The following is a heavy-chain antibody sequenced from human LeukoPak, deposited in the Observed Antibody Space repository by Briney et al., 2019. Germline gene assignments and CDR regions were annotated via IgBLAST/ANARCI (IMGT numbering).Heavy chain of an antibody. CDR1: GGFLSSGTYY. CDR3: ARVTTGGYYNC. D-gene: IGHD3-22*01. CDR2: IYTTGST. Sequence: SETLSLTCTVSGGFLSSGTYYWTWIRQPAGKGLEWIGRIYTTGSTNYNPSLKSRVTMSTDTSKNQFSLKLSSVTAADTAVYYCARVTTGGYYNCWGQGTLVTFSS. J-gene: IGHJ4*02. V-gene: IGHV4-61*02.